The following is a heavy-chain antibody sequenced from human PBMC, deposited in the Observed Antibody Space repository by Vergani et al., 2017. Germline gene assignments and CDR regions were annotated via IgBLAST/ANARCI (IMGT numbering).Heavy chain of an antibody. CDR1: GGTFSSYA. V-gene: IGHV1-69*01. CDR2: IIPIFGTA. CDR3: ARVRGDCSSTSCHRDVGAFDI. Sequence: QVQLVQSGAEVKKPRSSVKVSCKASGGTFSSYAISWVRQAPGQGLEWMGGIIPIFGTANYAQKFQGRVTITADESTSTAYMELSSLRSEDTAVYYCARVRGDCSSTSCHRDVGAFDIWGQGTMVTVSS. J-gene: IGHJ3*02. D-gene: IGHD2-2*01.